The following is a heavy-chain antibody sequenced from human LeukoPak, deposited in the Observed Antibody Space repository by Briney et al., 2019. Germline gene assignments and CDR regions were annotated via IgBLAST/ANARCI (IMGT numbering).Heavy chain of an antibody. J-gene: IGHJ5*02. Sequence: GGSLRLSCAASGFTFSSYAMHWVRQAPGKGLEWVAVISYDGSNKYYADCVKGRFTISRDNSKNTLYLQMNSLRAEDTAVYYCARAYDILTGYPGGYNWFDPWGQGTLVTVSS. V-gene: IGHV3-30*04. CDR2: ISYDGSNK. CDR3: ARAYDILTGYPGGYNWFDP. CDR1: GFTFSSYA. D-gene: IGHD3-9*01.